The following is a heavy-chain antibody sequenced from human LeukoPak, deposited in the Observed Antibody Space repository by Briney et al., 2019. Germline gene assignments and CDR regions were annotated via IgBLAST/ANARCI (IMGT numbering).Heavy chain of an antibody. V-gene: IGHV1-2*02. J-gene: IGHJ4*02. CDR2: INPNTGGT. CDR1: GYTFTRFY. Sequence: ASVKVSCKTSGYTFTRFYIHWVRQAPGQGLEWMGWINPNTGGTNFAQKFQGRVTMTTDTSISTAYMDLRRLTSDDTAVYFCARGGDFNGSGRGDSWGQGTLVSVSS. D-gene: IGHD3-10*01. CDR3: ARGGDFNGSGRGDS.